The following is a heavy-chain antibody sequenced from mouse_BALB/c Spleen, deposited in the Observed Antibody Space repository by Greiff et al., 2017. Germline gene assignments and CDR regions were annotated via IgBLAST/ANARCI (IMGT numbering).Heavy chain of an antibody. CDR1: GYAFSSYW. V-gene: IGHV1-80*01. CDR2: IYPGDGDT. CDR3: ARDYYGSSYGYFDV. Sequence: QVQLQQSGAELVRPGSSVKISCKASGYAFSSYWMNWVKQRPGQGLEWIGQIYPGDGDTNYNGKFKGKATLTADKSSSTAYMQLSSLTSEDSAVYFCARDYYGSSYGYFDVWGAGTTVTVSS. J-gene: IGHJ1*01. D-gene: IGHD1-1*01.